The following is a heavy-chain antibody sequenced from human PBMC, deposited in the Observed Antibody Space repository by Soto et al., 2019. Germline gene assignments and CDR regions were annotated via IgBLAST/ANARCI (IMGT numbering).Heavy chain of an antibody. CDR3: ARGDRDGYNGVPDY. Sequence: QVQLVQSGAEVKKPGSSVKVSCKASGGTFSSYTISWVRQAPGQGLEWRGRIIPILGIANYAQKFQGRVTITADKSTSTAYMELSSLRSEDTAVYYCARGDRDGYNGVPDYWGQGTLVTVSS. D-gene: IGHD2-8*01. J-gene: IGHJ4*02. CDR1: GGTFSSYT. CDR2: IIPILGIA. V-gene: IGHV1-69*02.